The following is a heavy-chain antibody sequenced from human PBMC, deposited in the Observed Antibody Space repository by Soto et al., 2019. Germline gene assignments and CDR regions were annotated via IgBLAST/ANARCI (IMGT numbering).Heavy chain of an antibody. V-gene: IGHV4-34*01. CDR3: ARKVVPAAMQIPGWFEP. CDR2: INHSEST. Sequence: SETLSLTCAVYGGSFSGYYWSWIRQPPGKGLEWIGEINHSESTNYNPSLKSRVTISVDTSKNQFSLKLRSVTAADTAVYYCARKVVPAAMQIPGWFEPWGQGTLVTVSS. D-gene: IGHD2-2*01. CDR1: GGSFSGYY. J-gene: IGHJ5*02.